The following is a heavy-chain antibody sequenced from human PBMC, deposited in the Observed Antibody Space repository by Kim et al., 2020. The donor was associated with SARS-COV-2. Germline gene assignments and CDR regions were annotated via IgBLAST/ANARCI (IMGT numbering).Heavy chain of an antibody. CDR2: ISYDGSNK. J-gene: IGHJ6*02. CDR3: ARDGDYVWGSYRPYYYYGMDV. V-gene: IGHV3-30*04. CDR1: GFTFSSYA. D-gene: IGHD3-16*02. Sequence: GGSLRLSCAASGFTFSSYAMHWVRQAPGKGLEWVAVISYDGSNKYYADSVKGRFTISRDNSKNTLYLQMNSLRAEDTAVYYCARDGDYVWGSYRPYYYYGMDVWGQGTTVTVSS.